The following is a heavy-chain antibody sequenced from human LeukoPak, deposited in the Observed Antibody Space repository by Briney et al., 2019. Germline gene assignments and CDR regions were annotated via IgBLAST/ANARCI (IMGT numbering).Heavy chain of an antibody. D-gene: IGHD3-22*01. CDR1: GYTFTSYG. J-gene: IGHJ4*02. Sequence: GASVKVSCKASGYTFTSYGISWVRQAPGQGLEWMGWISAYNGNTNYAQKLQGRVTTTTDASTSTAYMELRSLRSDDTAVYYCARDQSDYYDSSGPLYYFDYWGQGTLVTVSS. CDR3: ARDQSDYYDSSGPLYYFDY. CDR2: ISAYNGNT. V-gene: IGHV1-18*01.